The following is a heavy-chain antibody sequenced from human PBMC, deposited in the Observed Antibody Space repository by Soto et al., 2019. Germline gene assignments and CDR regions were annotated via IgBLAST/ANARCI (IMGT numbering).Heavy chain of an antibody. Sequence: SETLSLTCTVSDGSISSSSYYWGWIRQPPGKGLEWIGSIYYSGSTYYNPSLKSRVTISVDTSKNQFSLKLSSVTAADTAVYYCARHYSAGSPAEYCDYWGQGTLVTVSS. CDR3: ARHYSAGSPAEYCDY. CDR2: IYYSGST. J-gene: IGHJ4*02. CDR1: DGSISSSSYY. D-gene: IGHD3-10*01. V-gene: IGHV4-39*01.